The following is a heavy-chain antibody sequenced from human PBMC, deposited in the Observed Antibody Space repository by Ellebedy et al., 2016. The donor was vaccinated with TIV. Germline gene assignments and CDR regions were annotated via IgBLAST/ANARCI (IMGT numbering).Heavy chain of an antibody. CDR2: IYPGDYDT. CDR1: GYMFSTYW. J-gene: IGHJ6*02. D-gene: IGHD3-10*01. V-gene: IGHV5-51*01. CDR3: ARRMGRGVKGKFPLDV. Sequence: GESLKISCEGSGYMFSTYWIASVRQMPGKGLEWMGIIYPGDYDTTYSPSFRGQVTMSVDKSINTVYLQWNSLKASDTAMYYCARRMGRGVKGKFPLDVWGQGTTVIVSS.